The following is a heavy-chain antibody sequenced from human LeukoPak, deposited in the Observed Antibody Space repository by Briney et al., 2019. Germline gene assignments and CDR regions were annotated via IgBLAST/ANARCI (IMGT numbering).Heavy chain of an antibody. V-gene: IGHV3-33*08. CDR2: ARFDESKK. CDR1: GFTFNNYG. Sequence: TGGSLRLSCVVSGFTFNNYGMHWVRQAPGKGLEWVAFARFDESKKYYADSVKGRITISRDNSKNSLYLQMNSLRAEDTAVYYCARLGIAAAGTLFEVGLEDYWGQGTLVTVSS. CDR3: ARLGIAAAGTLFEVGLEDY. D-gene: IGHD6-13*01. J-gene: IGHJ4*02.